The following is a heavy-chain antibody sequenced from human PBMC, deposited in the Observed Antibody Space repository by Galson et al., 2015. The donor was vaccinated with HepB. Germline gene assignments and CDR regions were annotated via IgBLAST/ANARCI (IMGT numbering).Heavy chain of an antibody. CDR3: ARVLWGSSWSLYYYYYMDV. CDR1: GGSISSYY. Sequence: ETLSLTCTVSGGSISSYYWSWIRQPPGKGLEWIGYIYYSGSTNYNPSLKSRVTISVDTSKNQFSLKLSSVTAADTAVYYCARVLWGSSWSLYYYYYMDVWGKGTTVTVSS. D-gene: IGHD6-13*01. CDR2: IYYSGST. J-gene: IGHJ6*03. V-gene: IGHV4-59*01.